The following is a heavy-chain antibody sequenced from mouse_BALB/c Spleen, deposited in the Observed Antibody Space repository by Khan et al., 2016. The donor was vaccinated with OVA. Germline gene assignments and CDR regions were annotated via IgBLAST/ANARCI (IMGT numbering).Heavy chain of an antibody. D-gene: IGHD1-1*01. Sequence: EVELVESGGDFVRPGGSLKLSCAASGFTFSTYGMSWVRQTPDKRLEWVATINTGGAYTYYPDTVKGRFTISRDNAKNTLYLQLSSLKSEDTAIYYCARLAYYYNSEGFAYWGRGTLVTVS. CDR2: INTGGAYT. V-gene: IGHV5-6*01. CDR3: ARLAYYYNSEGFAY. J-gene: IGHJ3*01. CDR1: GFTFSTYG.